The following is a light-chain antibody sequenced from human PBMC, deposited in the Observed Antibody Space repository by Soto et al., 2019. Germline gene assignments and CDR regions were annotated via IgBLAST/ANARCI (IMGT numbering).Light chain of an antibody. Sequence: EIVLTQSPGTLSVSPGERVTLSCRASQSVNSNYLAWYQQRPGQATRLLIFVASYRATGSPDRFSGSGSGTDFTLTISILEPEDFAVYYCQQYSSSPPEFTFGPGTKVDSK. V-gene: IGKV3-20*01. CDR2: VAS. CDR3: QQYSSSPPEFT. CDR1: QSVNSNY. J-gene: IGKJ3*01.